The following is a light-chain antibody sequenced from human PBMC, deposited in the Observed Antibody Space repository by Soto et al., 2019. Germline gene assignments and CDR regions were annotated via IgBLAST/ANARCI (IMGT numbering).Light chain of an antibody. CDR3: QQSYSTPPWT. CDR2: AAS. J-gene: IGKJ1*01. Sequence: IQLTQSPSSLSASVGDRVTITCQASQDISNYLNWYQQKPGKAPKLLIYAASSLQSGVPSRFSGSGSGTDFTLTISSLQPEDFATYYCQQSYSTPPWTFGQGTKVDIK. CDR1: QDISNY. V-gene: IGKV1-39*01.